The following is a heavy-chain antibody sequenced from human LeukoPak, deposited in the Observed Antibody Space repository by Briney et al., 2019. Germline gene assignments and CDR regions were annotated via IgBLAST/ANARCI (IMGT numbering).Heavy chain of an antibody. CDR3: ARERYCSGGSCYWDGYGWFDP. J-gene: IGHJ5*02. D-gene: IGHD2-15*01. V-gene: IGHV6-1*01. CDR2: TYYRSKWYN. CDR1: GDSVSSNSAA. Sequence: SQTLSLTCAISGDSVSSNSAAWNWIRQSPSRGLEWLGRTYYRSKWYNDYAVSVKSRITINPDTSKNQFSLQLNSVTPEDTAAYYCARERYCSGGSCYWDGYGWFDPWGQGTLVTVSS.